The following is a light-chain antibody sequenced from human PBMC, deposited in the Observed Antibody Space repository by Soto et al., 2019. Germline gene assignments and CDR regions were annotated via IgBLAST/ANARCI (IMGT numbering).Light chain of an antibody. CDR1: QTISHW. CDR3: QQYNTYWT. Sequence: DIHLTQSPSTLSASVGDRVTITCRASQTISHWLAWYQQKPGKAPKLLIFDASNLENGVPSRFSGSGSGTEFPLTITGLPPDDFATYYCQQYNTYWTFGQGTKVEI. CDR2: DAS. V-gene: IGKV1-5*01. J-gene: IGKJ1*01.